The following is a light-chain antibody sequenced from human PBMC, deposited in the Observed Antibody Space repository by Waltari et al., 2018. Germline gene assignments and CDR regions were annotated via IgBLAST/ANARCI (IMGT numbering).Light chain of an antibody. Sequence: DIVMTQSPDSLAVSLGERATINCKCRQSVVHISKNKNYLAWYQQKPGQPLKLLMYWASTRESGVPDRFSGSGSGTDFTLTISSLQAEDVAVYYCQQHYTAQITFDQGTRLDIK. CDR3: QQHYTAQIT. V-gene: IGKV4-1*01. CDR1: QSVVHISKNKNY. CDR2: WAS. J-gene: IGKJ5*01.